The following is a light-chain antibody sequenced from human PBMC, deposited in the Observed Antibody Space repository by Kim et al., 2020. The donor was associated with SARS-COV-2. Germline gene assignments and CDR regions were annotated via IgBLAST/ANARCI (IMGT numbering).Light chain of an antibody. CDR3: QTWDTNTAH. Sequence: VAPGQTGSINCSVDHLGDKYTSWYQQKPGQSPVAVIYQDDKRPSGIPERFSGSNAGNTATLTISGTQAMDEADYYCQTWDTNTAHFGGGTQLTVL. CDR2: QDD. V-gene: IGLV3-1*01. CDR1: HLGDKY. J-gene: IGLJ2*01.